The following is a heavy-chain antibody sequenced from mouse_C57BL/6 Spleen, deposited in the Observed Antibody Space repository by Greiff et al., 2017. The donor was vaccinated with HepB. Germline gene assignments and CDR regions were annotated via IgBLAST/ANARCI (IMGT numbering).Heavy chain of an antibody. CDR3: AFTTVVARRGYYAKDY. V-gene: IGHV1-7*01. Sequence: QVQLQQSGAELAKPGASVKLSCKASGYTFTSYWMHWVKQRPGQGLEWIGYINPSSGYTKYNQTFKDKATLTADKSSSTAYMQLSSLTYEDSAVYYCAFTTVVARRGYYAKDYWGQGTSVTVSS. D-gene: IGHD1-1*01. J-gene: IGHJ4*01. CDR1: GYTFTSYW. CDR2: INPSSGYT.